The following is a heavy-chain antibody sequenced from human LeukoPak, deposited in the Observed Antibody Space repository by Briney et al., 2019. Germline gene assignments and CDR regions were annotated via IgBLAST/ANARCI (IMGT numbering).Heavy chain of an antibody. D-gene: IGHD6-19*01. CDR1: GFTFSSYW. V-gene: IGHV3-7*01. Sequence: GRSLRLSCGAAGFTFSSYWMRWVRQAPGKWLGWVANIKQDGSEKYYADAVKRRFTISRDTAKNTLYLQKTSVRAEDTDVYYCARDSRRGWPSYYYYGMDVGGQGTTVTVSS. CDR3: ARDSRRGWPSYYYYGMDV. J-gene: IGHJ6*02. CDR2: IKQDGSEK.